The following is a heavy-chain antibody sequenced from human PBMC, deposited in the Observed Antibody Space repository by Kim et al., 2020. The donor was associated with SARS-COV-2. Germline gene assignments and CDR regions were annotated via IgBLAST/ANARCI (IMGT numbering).Heavy chain of an antibody. J-gene: IGHJ6*02. D-gene: IGHD2-15*01. V-gene: IGHV1-3*01. CDR3: ARADIVVVVAATSYYYYYGMDV. CDR1: GYTFTSYA. CDR2: INAGNGNT. Sequence: ASVKVSCKASGYTFTSYAMHWVRQAPGQRLEWMGWINAGNGNTKYSQKFQGRFTITRDTSASTAYMELSSLRSEDTAVYYCARADIVVVVAATSYYYYYGMDVWGQGTTVTVSS.